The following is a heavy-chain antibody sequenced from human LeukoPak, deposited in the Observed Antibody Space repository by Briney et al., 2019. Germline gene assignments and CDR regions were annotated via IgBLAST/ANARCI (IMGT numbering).Heavy chain of an antibody. Sequence: GRSLRLSCAASGFTFNNYGMHYVRQAPGKGLEWVAVISDDGRNKNYADSVKGRFTISRDSSNNTLYLQMNSLRAEDTGVYFCAKDRETTASSTFDFRGQGTLVTVSS. CDR3: AKDRETTASSTFDF. D-gene: IGHD1-1*01. CDR2: ISDDGRNK. CDR1: GFTFNNYG. V-gene: IGHV3-30*18. J-gene: IGHJ4*02.